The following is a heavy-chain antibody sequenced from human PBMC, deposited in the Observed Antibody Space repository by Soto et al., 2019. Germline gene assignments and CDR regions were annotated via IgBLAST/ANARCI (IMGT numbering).Heavy chain of an antibody. D-gene: IGHD1-20*01. CDR2: IIPIFGTA. Sequence: SVKVSCKTSGYSFTKYGLHWVRQAPGQRLEWMGGIIPIFGTANYAQKFQGRVTITADKSTSTAYMELSSLRSEDTAVYYCARAHTITDAFDIWGQGTMVTVSS. J-gene: IGHJ3*02. CDR3: ARAHTITDAFDI. V-gene: IGHV1-69*06. CDR1: GYSFTKYG.